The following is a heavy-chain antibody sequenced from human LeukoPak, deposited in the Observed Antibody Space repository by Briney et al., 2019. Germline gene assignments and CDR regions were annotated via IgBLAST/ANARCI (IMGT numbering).Heavy chain of an antibody. D-gene: IGHD3-10*01. CDR3: ARDRGVRGVRVYNWFDP. V-gene: IGHV4-30-2*05. CDR2: ISHSGST. CDR1: GGSISSSSYS. Sequence: SQTLSLTCAVSGGSISSSSYSWSWIRQPPGKGLEWIGYISHSGSTYYNPSLKSRVTISVDTSKDQFSLKLSSVTAADTAVYYCARDRGVRGVRVYNWFDPWGQGTLVTVSS. J-gene: IGHJ5*02.